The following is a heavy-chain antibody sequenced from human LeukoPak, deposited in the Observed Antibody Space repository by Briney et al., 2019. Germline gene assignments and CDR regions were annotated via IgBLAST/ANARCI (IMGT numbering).Heavy chain of an antibody. V-gene: IGHV3-48*03. D-gene: IGHD3-22*01. CDR1: GFTFSSYE. J-gene: IGHJ4*02. CDR2: ISSSGSTI. CDR3: ARDPDYYDSSVQFDY. Sequence: GGSLRLSCAASGFTFSSYEMNWVRQAPGKGLEWVSYISSSGSTIYYADSVKGRFTISRDNAKNSLYLQMNSLRAEDTAVYYCARDPDYYDSSVQFDYWGQGTLVTVSS.